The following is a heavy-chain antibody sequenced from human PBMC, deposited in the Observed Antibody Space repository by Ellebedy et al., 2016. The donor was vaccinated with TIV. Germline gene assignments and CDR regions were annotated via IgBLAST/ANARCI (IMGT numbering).Heavy chain of an antibody. V-gene: IGHV4-59*01. CDR3: ARSGDRYSYGLEKAFDI. J-gene: IGHJ3*02. CDR1: GGSISSYY. D-gene: IGHD5-18*01. CDR2: IYYSGST. Sequence: MPSETLSLTCTVSGGSISSYYWSRIRQPPGTGLEWIGYIYYSGSTNYNPSLKSRVTISVDTSKNQFSLKLSSVTAADTAVYYCARSGDRYSYGLEKAFDIWGQGTMVTVSS.